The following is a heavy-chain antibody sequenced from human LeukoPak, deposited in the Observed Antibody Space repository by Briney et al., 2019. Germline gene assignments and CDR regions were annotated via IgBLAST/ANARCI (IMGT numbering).Heavy chain of an antibody. CDR3: AKEGVITILYYFGY. D-gene: IGHD3-3*01. J-gene: IGHJ4*02. CDR1: GFTFSSYA. CDR2: ISGSGGST. V-gene: IGHV3-23*01. Sequence: GGSLRLSCAASGFTFSSYAMSWVRQAPGKGLEWVSVISGSGGSTYYADSVKGRFTISRDNSKSTLYLQMNSLRAEDTAIYYCAKEGVITILYYFGYWGQGTLVTVSS.